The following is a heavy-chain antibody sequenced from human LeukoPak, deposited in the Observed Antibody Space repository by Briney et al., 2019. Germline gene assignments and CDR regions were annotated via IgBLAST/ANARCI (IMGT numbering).Heavy chain of an antibody. CDR1: GFTFSSYG. J-gene: IGHJ5*02. D-gene: IGHD3-22*01. CDR3: AKDLETAPVITYYYDSSGYSA. CDR2: ISGSGGST. V-gene: IGHV3-23*01. Sequence: GGTLRLSCAASGFTFSSYGMSWVRQAPGKGLESVSAISGSGGSTYYADSVEGRFTISRDNSKNTLYLQMNSLRAEDTAVYYCAKDLETAPVITYYYDSSGYSAWGQGTLVTVSS.